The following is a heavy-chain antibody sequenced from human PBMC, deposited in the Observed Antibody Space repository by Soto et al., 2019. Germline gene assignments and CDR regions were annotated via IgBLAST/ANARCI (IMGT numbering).Heavy chain of an antibody. J-gene: IGHJ6*02. CDR3: ARALHYCSSTSCHYYYYGMDV. V-gene: IGHV4-59*01. CDR1: GGSISSYY. D-gene: IGHD2-2*01. Sequence: PSETLSLTCTVSGGSISSYYWSWIRQPPGKGLEWIGYIYYSGSTNYNPSLKSRVTISVDTSKNQFSLKLSSVTAADTAVYYCARALHYCSSTSCHYYYYGMDVWGQGTTVTVSS. CDR2: IYYSGST.